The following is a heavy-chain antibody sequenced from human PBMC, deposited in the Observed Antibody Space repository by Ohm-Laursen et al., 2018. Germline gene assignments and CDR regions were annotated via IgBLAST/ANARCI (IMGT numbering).Heavy chain of an antibody. V-gene: IGHV3-9*01. J-gene: IGHJ6*02. CDR3: AKDTSEYYYYGMDV. CDR2: ISWNSGSI. Sequence: LSLTCAASGFTFDDYAMHWVRQAPGKGLEWVSGISWNSGSIGYADSVKGRFTISRDSAKNSLYLQMNSLRAEDTALYYCAKDTSEYYYYGMDVWGQGTTVTVSS. CDR1: GFTFDDYA.